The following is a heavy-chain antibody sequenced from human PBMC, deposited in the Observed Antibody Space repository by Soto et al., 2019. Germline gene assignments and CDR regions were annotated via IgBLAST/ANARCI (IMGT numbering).Heavy chain of an antibody. J-gene: IGHJ6*03. Sequence: GESLKISCKGSGYSFTSYWIGWVRQMPGKGLEWMGIIYPGDSDTRYSPSFQGQVTISADKSISTAYLQWSSLKASDTAMYYCATQTGWWENIRDYYYMDVWGKGTTVTVSS. D-gene: IGHD1-26*01. CDR2: IYPGDSDT. CDR3: ATQTGWWENIRDYYYMDV. V-gene: IGHV5-51*01. CDR1: GYSFTSYW.